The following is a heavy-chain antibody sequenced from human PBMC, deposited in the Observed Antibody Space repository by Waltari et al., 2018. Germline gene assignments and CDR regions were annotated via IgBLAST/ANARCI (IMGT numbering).Heavy chain of an antibody. CDR3: MTLPIFGLVIKNY. CDR2: VDPEDGET. J-gene: IGHJ1*01. CDR1: GYSFTDQF. Sequence: EVHLTQSGAEVKKPGATGKISCTASGYSFTDQFLHWLRRPPGKGPEWIGRVDPEDGETTLAEKFEGRVTITADTSTDTAYMDLSRLRSEDTALYYCMTLPIFGLVIKNYWGQGTLVTVSS. V-gene: IGHV1-69-2*01. D-gene: IGHD3-3*01.